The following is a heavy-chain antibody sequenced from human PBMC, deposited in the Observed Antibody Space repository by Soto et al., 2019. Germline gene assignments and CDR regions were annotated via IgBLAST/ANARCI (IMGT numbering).Heavy chain of an antibody. Sequence: ASVKVSCKASGYTFTSYGISWVRQAPGQGLEWMGWISAYNGNTNYAQKLQGRVTMTTDTSTSTAYMELRSLRSDDTAVYYCARDRRDIVVVVAARDAFDIWGQATMVTVSS. CDR1: GYTFTSYG. CDR3: ARDRRDIVVVVAARDAFDI. CDR2: ISAYNGNT. J-gene: IGHJ3*02. D-gene: IGHD2-15*01. V-gene: IGHV1-18*01.